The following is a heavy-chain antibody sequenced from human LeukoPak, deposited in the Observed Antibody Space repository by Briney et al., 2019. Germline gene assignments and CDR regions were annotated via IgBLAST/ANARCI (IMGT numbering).Heavy chain of an antibody. CDR2: IYPGDSDT. V-gene: IGHV5-51*01. Sequence: GESLKISCKGSGYSFTSYWIGWVRQMPGKGLEWMGIIYPGDSDTRYSPSFQGQVTISADKSISTAYLQWSSLKASDTAMYYCVLGFGSGGPYNWFDPWGQGTLVTVSS. J-gene: IGHJ5*02. D-gene: IGHD3-10*01. CDR3: VLGFGSGGPYNWFDP. CDR1: GYSFTSYW.